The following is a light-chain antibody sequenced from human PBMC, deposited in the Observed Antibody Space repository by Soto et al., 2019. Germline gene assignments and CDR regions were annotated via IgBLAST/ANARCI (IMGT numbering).Light chain of an antibody. CDR2: DSS. CDR3: HQYGSSPLT. Sequence: EIVLTQSPGTLSLSPGEGATLSCRASQSISSNFVAWYQQKPGQAPMLLIHDSSSRATGIPDMLSGSGSGTYVTLSSSRLEADDFAVYYWHQYGSSPLTFGLGTKLEIK. J-gene: IGKJ2*01. V-gene: IGKV3-20*01. CDR1: QSISSNF.